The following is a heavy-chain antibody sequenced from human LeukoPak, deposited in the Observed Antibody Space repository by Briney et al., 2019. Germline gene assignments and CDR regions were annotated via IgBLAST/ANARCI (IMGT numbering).Heavy chain of an antibody. V-gene: IGHV3-23*01. CDR1: GFAFSTYA. D-gene: IGHD3-22*01. Sequence: GGSLRLSCAASGFAFSTYAMTWVRQAPEKGLQWVSTISTNGRATYYADSVEGRFTISRDNSENTLYLQMNSLRAEDTAVYYCAKFGINSGYYYGWGQGTLDTVSS. CDR2: ISTNGRAT. CDR3: AKFGINSGYYYG. J-gene: IGHJ4*02.